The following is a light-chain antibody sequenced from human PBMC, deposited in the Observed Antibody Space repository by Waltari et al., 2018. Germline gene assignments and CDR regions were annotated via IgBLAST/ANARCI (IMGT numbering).Light chain of an antibody. J-gene: IGLJ3*02. CDR2: EVT. CDR1: SSEVGGYNY. Sequence: QSALTQPPSASRSPGQSVTLSCPGTSSEVGGYNYVSWYQQYPGRAPKLMIYEVTKRPSGVPDRFSGSKSGNTASLTVSGLQADDEADYYCSSYAGSNNYWVFGGGTTLTVL. V-gene: IGLV2-8*01. CDR3: SSYAGSNNYWV.